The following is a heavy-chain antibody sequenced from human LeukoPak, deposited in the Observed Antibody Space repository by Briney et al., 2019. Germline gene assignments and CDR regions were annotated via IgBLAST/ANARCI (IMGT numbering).Heavy chain of an antibody. CDR3: GRDNGDYVLDY. Sequence: ASVKVSCKASGYTFTDYYVHWVRQAPGQGLEWMGWINPNSGGTKYAQEFQGRVTMTRDTSISTAYMEVSRLRSEDTAVYYCGRDNGDYVLDYWGQGTLVTVSS. CDR1: GYTFTDYY. CDR2: INPNSGGT. J-gene: IGHJ4*02. V-gene: IGHV1-2*02. D-gene: IGHD4-17*01.